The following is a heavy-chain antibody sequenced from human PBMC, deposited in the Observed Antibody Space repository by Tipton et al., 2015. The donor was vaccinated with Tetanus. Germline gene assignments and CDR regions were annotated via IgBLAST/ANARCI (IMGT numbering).Heavy chain of an antibody. CDR3: ARRGGDFLTGYYDS. J-gene: IGHJ4*02. Sequence: TLSLTCTVSGASSTSGDYYWAWIRQPPGKGPEWIGRIYYSGSTSYNPSLKSRVTISVDTSKNQFSLEPNSVTAADTAVYYCARRGGDFLTGYYDSWGQGTLVTVSS. CDR2: IYYSGST. CDR1: GASSTSGDYY. V-gene: IGHV4-39*01. D-gene: IGHD3-9*01.